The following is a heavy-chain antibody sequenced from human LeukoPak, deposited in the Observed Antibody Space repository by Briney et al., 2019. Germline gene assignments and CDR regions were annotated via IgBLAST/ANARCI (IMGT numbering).Heavy chain of an antibody. J-gene: IGHJ3*02. Sequence: GGSLRLSCAASGFTFSSYAMHWVRQAPGKGLEWVAVISYDGSNKYYADSVKGRFTISRDNSKNTLYLQMNSLRAEDTAVYYCAREMGYSSSSGAFDIWGQGTMVTVSS. V-gene: IGHV3-30-3*01. CDR3: AREMGYSSSSGAFDI. CDR2: ISYDGSNK. CDR1: GFTFSSYA. D-gene: IGHD6-13*01.